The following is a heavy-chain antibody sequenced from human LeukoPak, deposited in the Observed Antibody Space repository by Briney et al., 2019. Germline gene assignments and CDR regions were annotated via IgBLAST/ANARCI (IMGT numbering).Heavy chain of an antibody. CDR2: ISSSGSII. V-gene: IGHV3-48*03. CDR3: VLSWSYDMDV. Sequence: AGGSLRLSCAAPGFNLSSYEMNWVRQAPGKGLEWVSYISSSGSIIYYADSVKGSFTISGDNAKNSLYLQMNSLRAEDTAVYYCVLSWSYDMDVWGQGTTVTASS. J-gene: IGHJ6*02. CDR1: GFNLSSYE. D-gene: IGHD2-15*01.